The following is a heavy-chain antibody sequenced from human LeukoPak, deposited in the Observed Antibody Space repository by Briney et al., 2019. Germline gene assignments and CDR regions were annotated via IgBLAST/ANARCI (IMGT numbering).Heavy chain of an antibody. V-gene: IGHV3-9*01. CDR3: AKGSRFGDQYFDY. Sequence: GGSLRLSCAASGFTFDDYAMHWVRQAPGKGLEWVSGISWNSGSIGYADSVKGRFTISRDNAENSLYLQMNSLRAEDRALYYCAKGSRFGDQYFDYWGQGTLVTVSS. D-gene: IGHD3-10*01. J-gene: IGHJ4*02. CDR1: GFTFDDYA. CDR2: ISWNSGSI.